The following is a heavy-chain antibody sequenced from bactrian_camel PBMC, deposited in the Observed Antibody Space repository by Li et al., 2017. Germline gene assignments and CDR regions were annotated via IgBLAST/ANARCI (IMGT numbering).Heavy chain of an antibody. CDR1: GFMTGTRY. J-gene: IGHJ4*01. D-gene: IGHD1*01. CDR2: IWSDGSHV. V-gene: IGHV3-2*01. Sequence: QLVESGGGLVQPGGSTTLSCAGSGFMTGTRYVSWIRQAPGKELEWVSSIWSDGSHVSYLDSVKGRFTISRDNAQNTVYLQMNSLKSEDTALYLCSTGSRITEASVQGQGTQVTVS.